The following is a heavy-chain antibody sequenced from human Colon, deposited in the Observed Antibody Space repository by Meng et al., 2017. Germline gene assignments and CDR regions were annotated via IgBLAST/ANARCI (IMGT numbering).Heavy chain of an antibody. CDR3: AREGLVGDLRYFDL. V-gene: IGHV1-2*06. D-gene: IGHD3-16*01. CDR1: AYTLAGYY. J-gene: IGHJ2*01. Sequence: ASVTVSCQASAYTLAGYYMHWVRQAPGQELEWMGRINPNSGGANYAQKFQGRVTMTRDTSISTAYMELSRLRSDDTAVYYCAREGLVGDLRYFDLWGRGTLVTVSS. CDR2: INPNSGGA.